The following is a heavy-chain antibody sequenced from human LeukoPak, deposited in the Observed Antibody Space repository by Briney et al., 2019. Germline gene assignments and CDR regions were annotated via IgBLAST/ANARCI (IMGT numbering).Heavy chain of an antibody. V-gene: IGHV3-21*01. Sequence: GGSLRLSCAASGFTFSSYSMNWVRQAPGKGLEWVSSISSSSSYIYYADSVKGRFTTSRDNAKNSLYLQMNSLRAEDTAVYYCARDQGSYYGYYYYYMDVWGKGTTVTVSS. CDR1: GFTFSSYS. CDR2: ISSSSSYI. CDR3: ARDQGSYYGYYYYYMDV. J-gene: IGHJ6*03. D-gene: IGHD1-26*01.